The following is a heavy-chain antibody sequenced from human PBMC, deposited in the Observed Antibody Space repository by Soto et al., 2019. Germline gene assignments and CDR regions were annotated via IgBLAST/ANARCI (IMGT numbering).Heavy chain of an antibody. J-gene: IGHJ4*02. CDR1: GGSISRGGYY. V-gene: IGHV4-31*03. CDR3: ASQASGWYPDY. Sequence: QVQLQESGPGLVKPSQTLSLTCTVSGGSISRGGYYWSWLRQHPGKGLEWIGYIFDSGTTYSNPSLKIRVTISVDPSKSQFSLGLTSVTAPDTAVYYCASQASGWYPDYWGQGTLVTASS. D-gene: IGHD6-19*01. CDR2: IFDSGTT.